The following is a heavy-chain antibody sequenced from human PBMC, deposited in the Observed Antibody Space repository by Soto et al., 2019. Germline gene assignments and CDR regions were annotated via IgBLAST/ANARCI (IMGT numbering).Heavy chain of an antibody. V-gene: IGHV3-21*06. Sequence: PGGSLRLSCEASGFTFSSYSMNWVRQAPGKGLEWVSSISYRSDYIYADSVKGRFTISRDNAKNSLYLQMNSLRAEDTAVYFCARRGYGSRWPNVYMEVWGKGTTVTVSS. J-gene: IGHJ6*03. CDR2: ISYRSDYI. CDR3: ARRGYGSRWPNVYMEV. D-gene: IGHD6-13*01. CDR1: GFTFSSYS.